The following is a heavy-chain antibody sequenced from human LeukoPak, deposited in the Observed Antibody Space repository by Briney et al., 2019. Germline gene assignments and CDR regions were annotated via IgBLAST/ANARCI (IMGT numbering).Heavy chain of an antibody. V-gene: IGHV4-39*01. J-gene: IGHJ5*02. CDR3: ARKGVAAAGPNWFDP. D-gene: IGHD6-13*01. CDR1: GGSISSSSHY. CDR2: IYYSGST. Sequence: SETLSLTCTVSGGSISSSSHYWGWIRQPPGKGLEWIGSIYYSGSTYYNPSLKSRVTISVDTPKNQFSLKLSSVTAADTAVYYCARKGVAAAGPNWFDPWGQGTLVTVSS.